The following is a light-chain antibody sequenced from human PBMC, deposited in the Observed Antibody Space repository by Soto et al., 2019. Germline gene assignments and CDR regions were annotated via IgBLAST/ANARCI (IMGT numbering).Light chain of an antibody. CDR2: KAS. J-gene: IGKJ1*01. CDR1: QTISSW. CDR3: QQSHSSPRT. Sequence: DIQMTQSPSTLSGSVGDRVTITCRASQTISSWLAWYQQKPGKAPKLLIYKASTLKSGVPSRFIGSGSWTEFTLTISSLQPEDFGIYYCQQSHSSPRTFGQGTTV. V-gene: IGKV1-5*03.